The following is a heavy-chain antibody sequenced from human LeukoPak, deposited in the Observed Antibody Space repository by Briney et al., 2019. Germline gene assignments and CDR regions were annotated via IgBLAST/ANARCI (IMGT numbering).Heavy chain of an antibody. CDR1: GYSIRSGYY. V-gene: IGHV4-38-2*02. D-gene: IGHD3-10*01. J-gene: IGHJ4*02. CDR3: ARDRIYGSGSDHFDY. Sequence: SETLSLTCTVSGYSIRSGYYWGWIRQPPGKGLEWIWSIYHSGSIYHKPSLKSRVTISVDTSKNQFSLKLSSVPAADAAVYYCARDRIYGSGSDHFDYWGQGTLVTVSS. CDR2: IYHSGSI.